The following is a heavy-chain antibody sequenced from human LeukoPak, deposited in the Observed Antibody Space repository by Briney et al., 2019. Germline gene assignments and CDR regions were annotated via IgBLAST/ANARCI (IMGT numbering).Heavy chain of an antibody. CDR1: GFTFSNAW. Sequence: PGGSLRLSCAASGFTFSNAWMSWVRQAPGKGLEWVGRIKSKTDGGTTDYAAPVKGRFTISRDDSKNTLYLQMNSLRAEDTAVYYCARYGGGYYDSSGYPYYFDYWGQGTLVTVSS. J-gene: IGHJ4*02. CDR2: IKSKTDGGTT. D-gene: IGHD3-22*01. CDR3: ARYGGGYYDSSGYPYYFDY. V-gene: IGHV3-15*01.